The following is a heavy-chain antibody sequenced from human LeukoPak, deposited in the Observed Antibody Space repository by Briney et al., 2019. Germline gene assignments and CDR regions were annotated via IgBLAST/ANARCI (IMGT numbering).Heavy chain of an antibody. J-gene: IGHJ4*02. D-gene: IGHD3-16*02. CDR1: GGTFSSYA. CDR3: ARDDDYDYVWGSYRYEY. V-gene: IGHV1-69*13. Sequence: ASVKVSCKASGGTFSSYAISWVRQAPGQGLEWMGGIIPIFGTANYAQKFQGRVTITADESTSTAYMELSSLRSEDTAVYYCARDDDYDYVWGSYRYEYWGQGTLVTVSS. CDR2: IIPIFGTA.